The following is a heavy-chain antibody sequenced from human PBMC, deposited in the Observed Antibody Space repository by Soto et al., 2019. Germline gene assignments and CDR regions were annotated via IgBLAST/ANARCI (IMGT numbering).Heavy chain of an antibody. V-gene: IGHV3-15*07. Sequence: EVQLVESGGGLVKPGGSLRLSCAASGFSFSNAWMNWVRQAPGKGLEWVGRIKRETDGGTAEYAPPVEGRFSISRDDSKSTLYLQMNSLKNEDTTVYYCMDTHLAATWDYWGQGALVTVSS. J-gene: IGHJ4*02. CDR2: IKRETDGGTA. CDR3: MDTHLAATWDY. D-gene: IGHD5-12*01. CDR1: GFSFSNAW.